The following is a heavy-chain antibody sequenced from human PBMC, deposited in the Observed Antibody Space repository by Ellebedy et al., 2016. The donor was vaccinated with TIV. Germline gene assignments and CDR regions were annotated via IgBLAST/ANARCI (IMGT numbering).Heavy chain of an antibody. CDR3: ARAGIMITFGGVKEFDY. J-gene: IGHJ4*02. Sequence: MPSETLSLTCTVSGGSISSGGYYWSWIRQHPGKGLEWIGYIYYSGSTYYNPSLKSRVTISVDTSKNQFSLKLSSVTAADTAVYYCARAGIMITFGGVKEFDYWGQGTLVTVSS. D-gene: IGHD3-16*01. V-gene: IGHV4-31*03. CDR2: IYYSGST. CDR1: GGSISSGGYY.